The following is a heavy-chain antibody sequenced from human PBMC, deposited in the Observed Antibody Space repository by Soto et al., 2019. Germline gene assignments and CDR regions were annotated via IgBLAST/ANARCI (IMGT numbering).Heavy chain of an antibody. Sequence: QVQLQESGPGLVKPSQTLSLTCTVSGGSISSGGYYWSWIRQHPGKGLEWIGYIYNSGSTYYNPSLKSRVTISLDTSKNHFSLWLSSVTAADTAVYYCARDNRRAAAEFDYWGQGTLVTVSS. V-gene: IGHV4-31*03. CDR2: IYNSGST. CDR3: ARDNRRAAAEFDY. J-gene: IGHJ4*02. CDR1: GGSISSGGYY. D-gene: IGHD6-13*01.